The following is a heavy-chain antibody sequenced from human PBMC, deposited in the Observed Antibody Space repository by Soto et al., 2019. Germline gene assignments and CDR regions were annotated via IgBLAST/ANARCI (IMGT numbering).Heavy chain of an antibody. CDR2: ISATGGGT. V-gene: IGHV3-23*01. CDR1: GFTFSSYA. J-gene: IGHJ4*02. CDR3: AKDRRAGGNSAFYFDF. D-gene: IGHD3-16*01. Sequence: TGGSLRLSCAASGFTFSSYAVSWVRQAPGKGLEWVSLISATGGGTYYADSVKGRFTISRDNSHNTLYLQVHSLTAEDTAVYYCAKDRRAGGNSAFYFDFWGQGAQVTVSS.